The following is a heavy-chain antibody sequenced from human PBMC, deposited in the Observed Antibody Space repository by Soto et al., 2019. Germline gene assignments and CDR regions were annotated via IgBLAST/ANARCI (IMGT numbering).Heavy chain of an antibody. J-gene: IGHJ6*02. CDR1: GGSISSGDYY. CDR2: IYYSGST. CDR3: ARGNRAVDTAMVNYYGMDV. V-gene: IGHV4-30-4*01. D-gene: IGHD5-18*01. Sequence: PSETLSLTCTVSGGSISSGDYYWSWIRQPPGKGLEWIGYIYYSGSTYYNPSLKSRVTISADTSKNQFSLKLSSVTAADTAVYYCARGNRAVDTAMVNYYGMDVWGQGTTVTVSS.